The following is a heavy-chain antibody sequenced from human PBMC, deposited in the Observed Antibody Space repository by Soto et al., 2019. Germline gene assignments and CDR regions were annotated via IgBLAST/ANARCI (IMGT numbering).Heavy chain of an antibody. CDR2: IDRDGSST. V-gene: IGHV3-74*01. J-gene: IGHJ6*02. Sequence: EVQLVESGGGLVQPGGSLRVSCAASGFTFGSYWMNWVRQAPGKGLVWVSRIDRDGSSTTYADSVKGRFTTSRDNAKNTLYLQMSRLRVEDTAVYYCARGRPYGMDVWGQGTTVTVSS. CDR1: GFTFGSYW. CDR3: ARGRPYGMDV.